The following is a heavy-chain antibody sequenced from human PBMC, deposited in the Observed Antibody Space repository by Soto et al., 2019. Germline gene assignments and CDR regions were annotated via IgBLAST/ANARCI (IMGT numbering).Heavy chain of an antibody. V-gene: IGHV5-51*01. J-gene: IGHJ3*02. Sequence: GESLKISCKGSGYSFTSYWIGWVRQMPGKGLEWLGIIYPGDSDTRYSPSFQGQVTISADKSISTAYLQWSSLKASDTAMYYWARATVDDAFDIWGQGTMVTVSS. CDR1: GYSFTSYW. CDR3: ARATVDDAFDI. CDR2: IYPGDSDT. D-gene: IGHD4-17*01.